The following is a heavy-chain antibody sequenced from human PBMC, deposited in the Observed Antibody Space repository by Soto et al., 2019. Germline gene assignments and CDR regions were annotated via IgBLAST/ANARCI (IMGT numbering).Heavy chain of an antibody. J-gene: IGHJ3*02. D-gene: IGHD2-2*01. CDR1: GFTFSSYA. CDR3: AKDTSSKYQLLPPGRDAFDI. CDR2: ISGSGGST. V-gene: IGHV3-23*01. Sequence: GGSLRLSCAASGFTFSSYAMSWVRQAPGKGLEWVSAISGSGGSTYYADSVKGRFTISRDNSKNTLYLQMNSLRAEDTAVYYCAKDTSSKYQLLPPGRDAFDIWGQGTMVTVSS.